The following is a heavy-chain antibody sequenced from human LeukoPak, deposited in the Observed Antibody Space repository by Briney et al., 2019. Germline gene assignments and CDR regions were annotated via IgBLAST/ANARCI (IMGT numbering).Heavy chain of an antibody. D-gene: IGHD3-3*01. CDR2: INHSGST. V-gene: IGHV4-34*01. CDR3: ASGQYYDLWSGYYVD. CDR1: GGSFSGYY. J-gene: IGHJ4*02. Sequence: SETLSLTCAVYGGSFSGYYWSWIRQPPGKGLEWIGEINHSGSTNYNPSLKSRVTISVDTSKNQFSLKLSSVTAADTAVYYCASGQYYDLWSGYYVDWGQGTLVTVSA.